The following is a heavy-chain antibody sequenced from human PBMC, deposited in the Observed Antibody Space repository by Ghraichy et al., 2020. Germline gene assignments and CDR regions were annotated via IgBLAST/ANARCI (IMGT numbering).Heavy chain of an antibody. D-gene: IGHD6-19*01. CDR2: IKNEVDGGTI. J-gene: IGHJ4*02. CDR1: GFTFTNAW. Sequence: GGSLRLSCAASGFTFTNAWMSWVRQTPVKGLEWVALIKNEVDGGTIDYAAPVKGRFTISRDDSRNMLYLQMNSLKTEDTAIYYCVTGYSTGYYFNSGVYWGQGTLVTISS. V-gene: IGHV3-15*01. CDR3: VTGYSTGYYFNSGVY.